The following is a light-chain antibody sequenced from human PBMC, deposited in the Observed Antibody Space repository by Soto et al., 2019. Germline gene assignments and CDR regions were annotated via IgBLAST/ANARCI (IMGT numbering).Light chain of an antibody. CDR3: RQGLQTPLT. CDR1: QSRLHSNGDNY. J-gene: IGKJ4*01. CDR2: LGS. Sequence: DIVMTQSPLSLPVTPGAPASISCRSSQSRLHSNGDNYLDWYLQKPGQSPQLLIYLGSNRASGVPDRFSGSGSGTDFTLKISRVEAEDVGIYYCRQGLQTPLTFGGGTKVEIK. V-gene: IGKV2-28*01.